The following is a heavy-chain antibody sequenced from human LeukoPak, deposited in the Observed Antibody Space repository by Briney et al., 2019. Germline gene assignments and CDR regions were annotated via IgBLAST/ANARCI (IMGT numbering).Heavy chain of an antibody. Sequence: GASVKVSCKASGYTFTSYDINWVRQATGQGLEWMGWMNPNSGNTGYAQKFQGRATMTRNTSISTAYMELSSLRSEDTAVYYCARGGTEDYYDSSGYQDYWGQGTLVTVSS. CDR1: GYTFTSYD. D-gene: IGHD3-22*01. V-gene: IGHV1-8*01. J-gene: IGHJ4*02. CDR3: ARGGTEDYYDSSGYQDY. CDR2: MNPNSGNT.